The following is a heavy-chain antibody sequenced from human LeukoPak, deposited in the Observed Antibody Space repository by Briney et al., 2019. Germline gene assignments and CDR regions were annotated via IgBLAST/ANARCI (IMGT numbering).Heavy chain of an antibody. D-gene: IGHD7-27*01. J-gene: IGHJ4*02. V-gene: IGHV1-46*01. CDR3: ARRAGDHYYLDY. Sequence: ASVKVSCKASGYTFTSYYIHWVRQAPGQGLEWMGIINPSGGSTSYAQKFQDRVKMTRDTSRSTVYMELSSLRSEDTAVYYCARRAGDHYYLDYWGQGTLVTVSS. CDR1: GYTFTSYY. CDR2: INPSGGST.